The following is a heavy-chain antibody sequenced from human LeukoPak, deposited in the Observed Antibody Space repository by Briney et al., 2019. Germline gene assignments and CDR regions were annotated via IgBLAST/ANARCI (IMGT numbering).Heavy chain of an antibody. D-gene: IGHD3-22*01. Sequence: SETLSLTCTASGGSISSYYWSWIRQPPGQGLEWIGYIYYSGSTNYNPSLKSRVTISVDTSKNQFSLKPSSVTAADTAVYYCARGAVGPYDSSGYYLDDAFDIWGQGTMVTVSS. CDR3: ARGAVGPYDSSGYYLDDAFDI. CDR1: GGSISSYY. J-gene: IGHJ3*02. V-gene: IGHV4-59*01. CDR2: IYYSGST.